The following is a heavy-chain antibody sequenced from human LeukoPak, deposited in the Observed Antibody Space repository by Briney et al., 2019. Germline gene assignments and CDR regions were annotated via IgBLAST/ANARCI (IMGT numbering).Heavy chain of an antibody. J-gene: IGHJ4*02. D-gene: IGHD1-26*01. CDR3: ARHSSRGHYFDY. CDR1: GGSISSYY. V-gene: IGHV4-59*08. CDR2: IYHSGST. Sequence: SETLSLTCSVSGGSISSYYWSWIRQSPGKGLEWIGYIYHSGSTNYNPSLKSRVTISLDTSKNQFSLKLSSVTAADTAVYYCARHSSRGHYFDYWGQGTLVTVSS.